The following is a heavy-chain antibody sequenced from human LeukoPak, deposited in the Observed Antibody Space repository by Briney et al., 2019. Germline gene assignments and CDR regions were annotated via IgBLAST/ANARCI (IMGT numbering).Heavy chain of an antibody. CDR2: IYYSGST. V-gene: IGHV4-59*01. CDR1: GGSISSYY. D-gene: IGHD3-22*01. CDR3: ARLRHDRSGYYWFGP. Sequence: SETLSLTCTVSGGSISSYYWSWIRQPPGKGLEWIGYIYYSGSTNYNPSLKSRVTISVDTSKNQFSLRLSSVTAADTAVYFCARLRHDRSGYYWFGPWGRGTLVTVSS. J-gene: IGHJ5*02.